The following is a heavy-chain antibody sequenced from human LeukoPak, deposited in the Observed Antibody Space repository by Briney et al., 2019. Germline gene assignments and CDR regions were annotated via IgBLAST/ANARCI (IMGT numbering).Heavy chain of an antibody. CDR1: GGTFSSYA. J-gene: IGHJ6*04. D-gene: IGHD3-10*01. CDR3: ARDGSGSRRGLDYYYYGMDV. CDR2: IIPIFGTA. Sequence: SVKVSCKASGGTFSSYAISWVRQAPGQGLELMGGIIPIFGTANYAQKFQGRVTITADKSTSTAYMELSSLRSEDTAVYYCARDGSGSRRGLDYYYYGMDVWGKGTTVTVSS. V-gene: IGHV1-69*06.